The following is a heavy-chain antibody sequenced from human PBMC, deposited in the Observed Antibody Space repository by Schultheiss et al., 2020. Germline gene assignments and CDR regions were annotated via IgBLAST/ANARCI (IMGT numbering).Heavy chain of an antibody. CDR3: ASSIAVAGYYFDY. Sequence: SETLSLTCTVSGGSISSGSYYWSWIRQPAGKGLEWIGRIYTSGSTNYNPSLKSRVTISVDTSKNQFSLKLSSVTAADTAVYYCASSIAVAGYYFDYWGQGTLVTVSS. CDR2: IYTSGST. CDR1: GGSISSGSYY. D-gene: IGHD6-19*01. V-gene: IGHV4-61*02. J-gene: IGHJ4*02.